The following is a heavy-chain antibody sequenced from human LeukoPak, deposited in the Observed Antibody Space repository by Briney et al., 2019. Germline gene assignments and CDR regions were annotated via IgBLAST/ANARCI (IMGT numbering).Heavy chain of an antibody. V-gene: IGHV3-33*01. CDR2: LWADGTNH. CDR3: ARDGPYGDYGQGDY. CDR1: GFTLSIYG. Sequence: GGSLRLSCATSGFTLSIYGMHWVRQAPGKGLEWVAVLWADGTNHYYADSVKGRFTISRDTSKNTLYLQIDSLRAEDTAVYYCARDGPYGDYGQGDYWGQGTLVTVSS. D-gene: IGHD4-17*01. J-gene: IGHJ4*02.